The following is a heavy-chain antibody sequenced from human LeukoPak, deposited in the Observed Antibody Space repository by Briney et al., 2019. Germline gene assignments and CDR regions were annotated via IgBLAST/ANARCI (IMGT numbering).Heavy chain of an antibody. Sequence: PSETLSLTCAVYGGSFSGYYWSWIRQPPGKGLEWIGEINRSGSTNYNPSLKSRVTISVDTSKNQFSLKLSSVTAADTAVYYCARVLHYGSGSFLRYYYYMDVWGKGTTVTVSS. CDR2: INRSGST. V-gene: IGHV4-34*01. D-gene: IGHD3-10*01. J-gene: IGHJ6*03. CDR3: ARVLHYGSGSFLRYYYYMDV. CDR1: GGSFSGYY.